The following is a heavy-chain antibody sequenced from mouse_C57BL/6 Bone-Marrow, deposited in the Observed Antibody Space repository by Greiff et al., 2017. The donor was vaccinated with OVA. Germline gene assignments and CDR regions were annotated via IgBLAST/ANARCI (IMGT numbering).Heavy chain of an antibody. CDR2: ISSGGDYI. CDR1: GFTFSSYA. V-gene: IGHV5-9-1*02. J-gene: IGHJ4*01. Sequence: EVKLVESGAGLVKPGGSLKLSCAASGFTFSSYAMSWVRQTPEKRLEWVAYISSGGDYIYYADTVKGRFTISRDNARNTLYLQISSLKSEDTAMYYCTRDPYSSYVEGRSMDYWGQGTSVTVSS. CDR3: TRDPYSSYVEGRSMDY. D-gene: IGHD1-1*01.